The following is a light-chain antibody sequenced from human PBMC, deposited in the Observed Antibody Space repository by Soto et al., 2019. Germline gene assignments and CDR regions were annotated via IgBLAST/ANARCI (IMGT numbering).Light chain of an antibody. Sequence: QSALTQPPSASGSPGQSVTISCTGTSSDVGAYKYVSWYQQYPGKAPKLMIYEVTERPSGVPDRFSGSKSGNTASLTVSGLHAEEEADYYCTSYVGNDIWVFGGGTKVTVL. J-gene: IGLJ3*02. CDR1: SSDVGAYKY. CDR2: EVT. V-gene: IGLV2-8*01. CDR3: TSYVGNDIWV.